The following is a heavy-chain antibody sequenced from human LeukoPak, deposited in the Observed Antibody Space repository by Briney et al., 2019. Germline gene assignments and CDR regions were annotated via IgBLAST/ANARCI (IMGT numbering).Heavy chain of an antibody. V-gene: IGHV4-34*01. Sequence: SETLSLTCAVYGGSFSGYYWSWIRQPPGKGLEWIGEINHSGSTNYNPSLKSRVTISVDTSKNQFSLKLSSVTAADTAVYYCARHSSGWLDYWGQGTLVTVSS. CDR1: GGSFSGYY. J-gene: IGHJ4*02. CDR3: ARHSSGWLDY. D-gene: IGHD6-19*01. CDR2: INHSGST.